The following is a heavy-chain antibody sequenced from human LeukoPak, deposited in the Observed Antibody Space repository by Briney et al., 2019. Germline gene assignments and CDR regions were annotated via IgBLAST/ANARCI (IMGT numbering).Heavy chain of an antibody. D-gene: IGHD3-22*01. V-gene: IGHV3-21*04. J-gene: IGHJ4*02. CDR2: ISSSSSYI. CDR3: ARRAGDYSHPYDY. CDR1: GFTFSSYS. Sequence: GGSLRLSCAASGFTFSSYSMNWVRQAPGKGLEWSSSISSSSSYIYYADSVKGRFTISRDNAKNSLYLQMNSLRAEDTAVYYCARRAGDYSHPYDYWGQGTLVIVSS.